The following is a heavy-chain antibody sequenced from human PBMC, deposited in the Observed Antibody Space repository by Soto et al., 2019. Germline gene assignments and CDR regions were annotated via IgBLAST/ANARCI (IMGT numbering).Heavy chain of an antibody. J-gene: IGHJ4*02. V-gene: IGHV4-39*01. Sequence: SETLSLTCAVPRDSSDSTSYFWAWIRQPPGKGLEWIGSIYYSGTTYYNPSLKSRVTISVDRSKNQFSLKLSSVTAADTAVYYCARHLSVDYFDYWGQGALVTVS. CDR3: ARHLSVDYFDY. CDR1: RDSSDSTSYF. CDR2: IYYSGTT.